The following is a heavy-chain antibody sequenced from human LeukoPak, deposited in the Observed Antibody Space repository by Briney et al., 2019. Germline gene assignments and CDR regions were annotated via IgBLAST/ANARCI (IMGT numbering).Heavy chain of an antibody. V-gene: IGHV1-2*02. D-gene: IGHD6-19*01. J-gene: IGHJ2*01. CDR3: ARDGGSGWFYWYFDL. Sequence: GASVKVSCKASGYTFTGYYMHWVRQAPGQGLEWMGWINPNSGGTNYAQKFQGRVTMTRDTSISTAYMELSRLRSDDTAVYYCARDGGSGWFYWYFDLWGRGTLVTVSS. CDR1: GYTFTGYY. CDR2: INPNSGGT.